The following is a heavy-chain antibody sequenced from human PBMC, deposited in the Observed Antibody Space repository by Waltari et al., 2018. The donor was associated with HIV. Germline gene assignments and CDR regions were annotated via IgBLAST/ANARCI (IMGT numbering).Heavy chain of an antibody. D-gene: IGHD3-10*01. CDR2: IYWDGDR. J-gene: IGHJ2*01. V-gene: IGHV2-5*02. CDR1: GFSLSVSTVG. CDR3: ARTLTTMVRGANWYFDL. Sequence: QSTLKESGPTLVKPTQTLTLTCSFSGFSLSVSTVGVGWIRQPPGKPLEWLALIYWDGDRRYSPSLGRRLSIAKDTSNNQVILTMTNVDPGDTASYYCARTLTTMVRGANWYFDLWGRGTLVTVSS.